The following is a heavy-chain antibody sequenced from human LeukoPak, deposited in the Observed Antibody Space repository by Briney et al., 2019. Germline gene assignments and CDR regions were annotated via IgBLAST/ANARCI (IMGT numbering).Heavy chain of an antibody. D-gene: IGHD4-17*01. CDR1: GFTFSSYS. Sequence: GGSLRLSCAESGFTFSSYSMNWVRQAPGKGLEWVSSISSSSSYIYYADSVKGRFTISRDNAKNSLYLQMNSLKIEDTALYYCATPLTTVTPGAFDIWGQGTVVTV. V-gene: IGHV3-21*03. CDR3: ATPLTTVTPGAFDI. CDR2: ISSSSSYI. J-gene: IGHJ3*02.